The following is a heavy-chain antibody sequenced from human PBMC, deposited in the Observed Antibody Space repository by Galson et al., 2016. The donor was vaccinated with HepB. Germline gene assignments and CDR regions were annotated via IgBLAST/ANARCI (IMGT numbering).Heavy chain of an antibody. CDR2: IRDIGNSYAT. CDR1: GFTFSESG. CDR3: ARFRPLTSHYGNTEKLEH. V-gene: IGHV3-73*01. D-gene: IGHD3-10*01. Sequence: SLRLSCAASGFTFSESGIHWVRQASGKGLEWIGRIRDIGNSYATAYAASVEGRFTISREDSKNTDYLRMNSLKTEYTAVYYCARFRPLTSHYGNTEKLEHWGQGTLFSVSS. J-gene: IGHJ5*02.